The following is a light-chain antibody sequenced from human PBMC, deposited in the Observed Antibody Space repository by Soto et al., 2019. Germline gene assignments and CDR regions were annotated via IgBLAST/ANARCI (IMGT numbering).Light chain of an antibody. V-gene: IGKV3-15*01. CDR1: QNINNN. Sequence: EIVMTQSPVTLSVSPGERATLSCRASQNINNNLAWYQQKPGQAPRLLIYGASTRATGISARFSGGGSGTEFTLSISSLQSEDFAVYYCQQYNNWPPSITFGQGTHWRL. J-gene: IGKJ5*01. CDR2: GAS. CDR3: QQYNNWPPSIT.